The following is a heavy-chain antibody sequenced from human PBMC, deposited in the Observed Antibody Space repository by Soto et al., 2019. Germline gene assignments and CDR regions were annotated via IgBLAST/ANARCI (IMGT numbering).Heavy chain of an antibody. CDR2: IYYDGSNE. Sequence: QVQLVESGGGVVQPGRSLRLSCAASGFSFSDYGMHWVRQAPGKGLEWVALIYYDGSNEHYADSVQGRFTISRDNSKNTLYLQMNSLRAEDTAVYYCARDRGSDSDAFVIWGQGTVVAVSS. D-gene: IGHD1-26*01. V-gene: IGHV3-33*08. J-gene: IGHJ3*02. CDR1: GFSFSDYG. CDR3: ARDRGSDSDAFVI.